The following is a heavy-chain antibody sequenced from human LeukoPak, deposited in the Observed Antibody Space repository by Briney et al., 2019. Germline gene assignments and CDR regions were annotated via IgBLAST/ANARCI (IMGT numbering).Heavy chain of an antibody. CDR2: IYTSGST. D-gene: IGHD3-3*01. CDR1: GGSISSYY. J-gene: IGHJ4*02. V-gene: IGHV4-4*07. Sequence: PSETLSLTCTVSGGSISSYYWSWIRQPAGKGLEWIGRIYTSGSTNYNPSLKSRVTMSVDTSKNQFSLKLSSVTAADTAVYYCARVRGYYDFWSGPYYFDYWGQGTLVTVSS. CDR3: ARVRGYYDFWSGPYYFDY.